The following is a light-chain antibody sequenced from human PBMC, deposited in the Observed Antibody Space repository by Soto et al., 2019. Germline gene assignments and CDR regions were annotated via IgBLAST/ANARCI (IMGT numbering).Light chain of an antibody. Sequence: EIVLTQSPATLSLSPGERATLSCRAGQSGYSYLAWYQQKPGQAPRLLIYDASNRATGIPPRFSGSGSGTDFTLTIDSLEPDDSAVYYCQHRSNWPLTFGGGTMVEI. CDR3: QHRSNWPLT. J-gene: IGKJ4*01. CDR2: DAS. V-gene: IGKV3-11*01. CDR1: QSGYSY.